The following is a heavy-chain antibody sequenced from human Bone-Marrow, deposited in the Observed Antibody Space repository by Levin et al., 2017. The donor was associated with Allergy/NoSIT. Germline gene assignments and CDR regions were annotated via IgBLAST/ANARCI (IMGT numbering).Heavy chain of an antibody. CDR3: ARGRTRWETEDDAFDI. J-gene: IGHJ3*02. CDR2: ISYDGSNK. CDR1: GFTFSSYA. Sequence: GESLKISCAASGFTFSSYAMHWVRQAPGKGLEWVAVISYDGSNKYCADSVKGRFTISRDNSKNTLYLQMNSLRAEDTAVYYCARGRTRWETEDDAFDIWGQGTMVTVSS. V-gene: IGHV3-30*04. D-gene: IGHD1-26*01.